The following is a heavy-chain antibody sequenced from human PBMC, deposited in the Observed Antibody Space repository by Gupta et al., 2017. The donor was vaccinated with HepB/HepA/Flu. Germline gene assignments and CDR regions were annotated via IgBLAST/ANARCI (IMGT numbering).Heavy chain of an antibody. CDR2: IYSNGNT. J-gene: IGHJ3*02. CDR3: VRDDPRNNAFQI. V-gene: IGHV4-4*07. Sequence: QAQLQESGPGLVKPSETLSLTCTVSSGSIRGYYWSWIRHPAGKGLEWIGRIYSNGNTNSNPSLKSRVTMSLDTSKNQFSLSLSSVTAADTAMYYCVRDDPRNNAFQIWGQGTMVSVSS. CDR1: SGSIRGYY.